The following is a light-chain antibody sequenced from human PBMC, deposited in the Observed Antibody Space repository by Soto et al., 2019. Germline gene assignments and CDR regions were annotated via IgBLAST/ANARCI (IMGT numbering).Light chain of an antibody. V-gene: IGKV4-1*01. CDR3: LQYYSPPLT. CDR2: WAS. Sequence: DIVMTQSPDSLAVSLGERATINCKSSQSVLYSSYNKNYLAWYQQKPGQSPKLLIYWASTRESGVPARFGGSGSGTDFTLTISSLQAEDVAVYYCLQYYSPPLTFGGGTKVVIK. J-gene: IGKJ4*01. CDR1: QSVLYSSYNKNY.